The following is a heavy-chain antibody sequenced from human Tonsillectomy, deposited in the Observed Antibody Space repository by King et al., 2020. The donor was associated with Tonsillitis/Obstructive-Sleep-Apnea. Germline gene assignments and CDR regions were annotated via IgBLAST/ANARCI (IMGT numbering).Heavy chain of an antibody. CDR2: ISHEGSNK. J-gene: IGHJ6*03. D-gene: IGHD3-3*01. CDR3: ASSGVTIFGMVSHYYYMDV. CDR1: GFTFSSYA. Sequence: VQLVESGGGVVQPGRSLRLSCAASGFTFSSYAMHWVRQAPGKGLEWVAVISHEGSNKDYADPVKGRFTISRDNSKSTLYLQMNSLRAEDTAVYYCASSGVTIFGMVSHYYYMDVWGKGTTVTVSS. V-gene: IGHV3-30*01.